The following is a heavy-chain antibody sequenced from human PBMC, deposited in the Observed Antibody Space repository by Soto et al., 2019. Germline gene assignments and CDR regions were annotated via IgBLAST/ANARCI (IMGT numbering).Heavy chain of an antibody. J-gene: IGHJ4*02. CDR2: IYYSGST. CDR1: GGSISSSSYY. D-gene: IGHD2-8*01. CDR3: ARRLMMYGADEYYFDY. V-gene: IGHV4-39*01. Sequence: SETLSLTCTVSGGSISSSSYYWGWIRQPPGKGLEWIGSIYYSGSTYYNPSLKSRVTISVDTSKNQFSLKLSSVTAADTAVYYCARRLMMYGADEYYFDYWGQGTLVTVSS.